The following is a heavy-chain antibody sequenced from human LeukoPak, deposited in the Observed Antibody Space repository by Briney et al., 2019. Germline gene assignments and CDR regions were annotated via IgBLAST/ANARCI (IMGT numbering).Heavy chain of an antibody. J-gene: IGHJ4*02. CDR1: GYTLIGYY. V-gene: IGHV1-2*02. D-gene: IGHD3-10*01. CDR3: ARVPFDKFHRGGSGSPYFDY. Sequence: ASVKLSCTASGYTLIGYYMHWVRQAPGQGLEWMGWINPNSGDTNYAQMFQGRGTMTRDTFISAAYMDLSRLGSDDTAVYYCARVPFDKFHRGGSGSPYFDYWGQGTLVTVSS. CDR2: INPNSGDT.